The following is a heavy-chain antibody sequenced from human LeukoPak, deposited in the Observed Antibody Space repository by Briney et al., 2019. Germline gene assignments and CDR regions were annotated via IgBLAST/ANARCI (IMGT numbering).Heavy chain of an antibody. J-gene: IGHJ4*02. CDR1: GFAFSSYS. CDR3: ARDPQYCSGGSCYSFDY. V-gene: IGHV3-21*01. CDR2: IISSSTYI. Sequence: PGGSLRLSCAVSGFAFSSYSMNWVRQAPGKGLEWVSSIISSSTYIYYADSVKGRFTIHRDNAKNSLYLQLNSLRAEDTAVYYCARDPQYCSGGSCYSFDYWGQGTLVTVSS. D-gene: IGHD2-15*01.